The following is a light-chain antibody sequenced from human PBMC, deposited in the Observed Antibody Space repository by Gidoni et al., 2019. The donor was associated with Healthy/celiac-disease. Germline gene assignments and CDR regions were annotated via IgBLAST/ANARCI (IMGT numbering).Light chain of an antibody. CDR2: AAY. V-gene: IGKV1-39*01. J-gene: IGKJ2*01. Sequence: DLQMTQSPSSLSASVGDRVTITCRASQSINSFLNWYHQKPGKAPRLLIYAAYSLQSGVPTRFGGSGSGTDFSLTISSLQPEDFATYYCQQSYSAPHTFGQGTKLEL. CDR3: QQSYSAPHT. CDR1: QSINSF.